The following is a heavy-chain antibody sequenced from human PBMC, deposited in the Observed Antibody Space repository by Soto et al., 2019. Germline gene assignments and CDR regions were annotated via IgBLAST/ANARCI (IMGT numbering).Heavy chain of an antibody. CDR2: INAGNGNT. J-gene: IGHJ3*02. Sequence: QVQLVQSGAEVKKPGASVKVSCKASGYTFTSYAMHWVRQAPGQRLEWMGWINAGNGNTKYSQKFQGRVTITRDTSASTAYIELSSLSSEDTAVYYCARERDYGDYGPDAFDIWGQGTMVTVSS. V-gene: IGHV1-3*01. D-gene: IGHD4-17*01. CDR1: GYTFTSYA. CDR3: ARERDYGDYGPDAFDI.